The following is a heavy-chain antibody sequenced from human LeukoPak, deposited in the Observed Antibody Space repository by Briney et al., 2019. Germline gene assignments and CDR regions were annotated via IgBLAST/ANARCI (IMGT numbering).Heavy chain of an antibody. CDR3: ARVDSRIAVAGTDNWFDP. CDR2: INAGNGNT. Sequence: ASVKVSCKASGYTFTSYAMHWVRQAPGQRLEWMGWINAGNGNTKYSQKFQGRVTITRDTSASTAYMELSSLRSEDTAVYYCARVDSRIAVAGTDNWFDPWGQGTLVTVSS. CDR1: GYTFTSYA. J-gene: IGHJ5*02. V-gene: IGHV1-3*01. D-gene: IGHD6-19*01.